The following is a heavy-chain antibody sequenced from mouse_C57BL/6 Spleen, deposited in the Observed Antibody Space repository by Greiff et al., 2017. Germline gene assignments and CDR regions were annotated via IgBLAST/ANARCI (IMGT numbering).Heavy chain of an antibody. CDR1: GYAFSSSW. CDR3: ARATTVVEGYYAMDY. D-gene: IGHD1-1*01. J-gene: IGHJ4*01. CDR2: IYPGDGDT. Sequence: VQLQESGPELVKPGASVKISCKASGYAFSSSWMNWVKQRPGKGLEWIGRIYPGDGDTNYNGKFKGKATLTADKSSSTAYMQLSSLTSEDSAVYFCARATTVVEGYYAMDYWGQGTSVTVSS. V-gene: IGHV1-82*01.